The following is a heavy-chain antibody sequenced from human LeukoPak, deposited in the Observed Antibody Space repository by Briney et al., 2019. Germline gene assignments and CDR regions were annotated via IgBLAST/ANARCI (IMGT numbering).Heavy chain of an antibody. CDR3: ARLTMVRGVGDYFDY. Sequence: PGGSLRLSCAASGFTFSSYAMSWVRQAPGKGLEWVANIKQDGSEKYYVDSVKGRFTISRDNAKNSLYLQMNSLRAEDTAVYYCARLTMVRGVGDYFDYWGQGTLVTVSS. CDR2: IKQDGSEK. J-gene: IGHJ4*02. V-gene: IGHV3-7*01. D-gene: IGHD3-10*01. CDR1: GFTFSSYA.